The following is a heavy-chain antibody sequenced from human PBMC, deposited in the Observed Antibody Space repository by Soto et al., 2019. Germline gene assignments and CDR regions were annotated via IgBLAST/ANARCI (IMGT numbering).Heavy chain of an antibody. Sequence: QVQLQESGPGLVKPSQTLSLTCSVSAGSISSGGYYWNWIRQPPGKGLEWIGYIYHSGGTYSSPSLRSRVTISVDTSKNQFSLKLSSVTAADTAVYYCARDRGGYGVYDYWGQGTLSPSPQ. V-gene: IGHV4-31*03. CDR3: ARDRGGYGVYDY. J-gene: IGHJ4*02. CDR1: AGSISSGGYY. D-gene: IGHD5-12*01. CDR2: IYHSGGT.